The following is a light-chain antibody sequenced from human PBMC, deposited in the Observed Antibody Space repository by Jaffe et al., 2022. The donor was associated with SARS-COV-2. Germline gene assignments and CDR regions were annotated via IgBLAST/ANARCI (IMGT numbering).Light chain of an antibody. CDR1: SSNIGTGYN. CDR3: QSYDGSLSGVV. V-gene: IGLV1-40*01. Sequence: QSVLTQPPSVSGAPGQRVTISCTGSSSNIGTGYNVHWYQQLPGTAPKLLIYANSNRPSGVPDRFSGSKSGTSASLAITGLQAEDEADYYCQSYDGSLSGVVFGGGTKLTVL. J-gene: IGLJ2*01. CDR2: ANS.